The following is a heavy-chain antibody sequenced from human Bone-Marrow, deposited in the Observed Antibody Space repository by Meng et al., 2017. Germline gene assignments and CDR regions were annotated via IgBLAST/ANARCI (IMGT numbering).Heavy chain of an antibody. J-gene: IGHJ3*02. Sequence: GGSLRLSCAVSGFTFSDYYMSWIRQAPGKGLEWVSYISSSGSTIYYADSVKGRFTISRDNAKNSLYLQMNSLRAEDTAVYYCARAREDSGSYSLKPKRGAFDIWGQGTMVTVSS. D-gene: IGHD1-26*01. V-gene: IGHV3-11*01. CDR3: ARAREDSGSYSLKPKRGAFDI. CDR1: GFTFSDYY. CDR2: ISSSGSTI.